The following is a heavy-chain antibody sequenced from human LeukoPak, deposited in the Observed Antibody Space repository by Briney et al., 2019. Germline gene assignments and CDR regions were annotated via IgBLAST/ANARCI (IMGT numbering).Heavy chain of an antibody. CDR2: INPSGGST. Sequence: ASVKVSCKASGYTYTSYYMHWVRQAPGQGLEWMGIINPSGGSTSYAQKFQGRVTMTRDTSTSTVYMELSSLRSEDTAVYYGARVGPEYDSRGYYHDYWRQGTLVSVSS. CDR3: ARVGPEYDSRGYYHDY. CDR1: GYTYTSYY. D-gene: IGHD3-22*01. J-gene: IGHJ4*02. V-gene: IGHV1-46*01.